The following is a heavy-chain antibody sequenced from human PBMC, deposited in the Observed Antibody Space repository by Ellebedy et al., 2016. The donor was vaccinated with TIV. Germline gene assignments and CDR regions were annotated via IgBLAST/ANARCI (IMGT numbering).Heavy chain of an antibody. CDR3: AREGHDFWSGLLY. CDR1: GFTFSSYA. V-gene: IGHV3-23*01. J-gene: IGHJ4*02. CDR2: ISGSGGST. Sequence: GGSLRLSCAASGFTFSSYAMSWVRQAPGKGLEWVSGISGSGGSTNYADSVKGRFTISRDNSKNTLYLQMNSLRAEDTAVYYCAREGHDFWSGLLYWGQGTLVTVSS. D-gene: IGHD3-3*01.